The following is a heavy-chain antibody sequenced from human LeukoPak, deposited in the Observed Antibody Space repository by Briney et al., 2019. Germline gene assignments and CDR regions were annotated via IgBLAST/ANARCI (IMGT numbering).Heavy chain of an antibody. Sequence: ASVKVSCKASGYTFTSYYMHWVRQAPGQGLEWMGIINPSGGSTSYAQKFQGRVTMTRDTSTSTVYMELSSLRSEDTAVYYCARDGPRIAALGEDFDYWGQGTLVAVSS. V-gene: IGHV1-46*01. CDR2: INPSGGST. J-gene: IGHJ4*02. D-gene: IGHD6-6*01. CDR3: ARDGPRIAALGEDFDY. CDR1: GYTFTSYY.